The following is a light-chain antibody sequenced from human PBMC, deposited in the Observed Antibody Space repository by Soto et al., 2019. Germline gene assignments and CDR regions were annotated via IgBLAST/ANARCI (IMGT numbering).Light chain of an antibody. Sequence: DIQMTQSPSSLSASVGDRVTITCQASQNINNYLNWYQQKPGRAPKLLIYDASNLEAGVPSRLRGSGSGTDFTFTISSLQPEDIATYYCQQYENLPTFGRGTRLEIK. CDR1: QNINNY. CDR2: DAS. V-gene: IGKV1-33*01. J-gene: IGKJ5*01. CDR3: QQYENLPT.